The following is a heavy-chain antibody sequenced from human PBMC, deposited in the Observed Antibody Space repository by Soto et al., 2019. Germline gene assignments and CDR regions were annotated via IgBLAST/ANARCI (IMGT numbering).Heavy chain of an antibody. Sequence: SETLSLTCSVSGDSISRSSYNWGWIRQPPGEGLEWIASITNNGGTQYNPSLKSRVTIFVDTSKNQFSLRLSSVTAADTALYYCARHSTKLGTFDYWSPGTLVTVSS. CDR1: GDSISRSSYN. CDR2: ITNNGGT. D-gene: IGHD3-16*01. CDR3: ARHSTKLGTFDY. V-gene: IGHV4-39*01. J-gene: IGHJ4*02.